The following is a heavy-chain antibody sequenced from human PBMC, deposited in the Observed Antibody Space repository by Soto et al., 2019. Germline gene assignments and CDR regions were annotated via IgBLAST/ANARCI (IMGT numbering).Heavy chain of an antibody. CDR3: TTDGVMIVVVITPGRF. Sequence: GGSLRLSCAASGFTFSNAWMSWVRQAPGKGLEWVGRIKSKTDGGTTDYAAPVKGRFTISRDDSKNTLYLQMNSLKTEDTAVYYCTTDGVMIVVVITPGRFWGQGTLVTVS. CDR1: GFTFSNAW. V-gene: IGHV3-15*01. CDR2: IKSKTDGGTT. D-gene: IGHD3-22*01. J-gene: IGHJ4*02.